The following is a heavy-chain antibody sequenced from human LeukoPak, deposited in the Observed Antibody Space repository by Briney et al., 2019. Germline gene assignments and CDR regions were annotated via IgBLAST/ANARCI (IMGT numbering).Heavy chain of an antibody. D-gene: IGHD1-1*01. Sequence: GGSLRLSCAASGFAFSSHAMCWVRQAPGKGLEWVSSIDISGGSTYYADSAEGRFTISRDNSKNTLYLQMNGLRVEDAALYYCANEVRPNDYWGQGTLVSVSS. CDR1: GFAFSSHA. J-gene: IGHJ4*02. CDR2: IDISGGST. CDR3: ANEVRPNDY. V-gene: IGHV3-23*01.